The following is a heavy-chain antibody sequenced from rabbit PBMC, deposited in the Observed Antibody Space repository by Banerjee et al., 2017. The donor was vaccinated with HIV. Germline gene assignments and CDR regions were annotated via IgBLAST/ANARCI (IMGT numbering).Heavy chain of an antibody. D-gene: IGHD6-1*01. V-gene: IGHV1S45*01. CDR3: ARDGDAYDGGFSFKL. CDR1: GFFFSNIYV. J-gene: IGHJ4*01. Sequence: QELLEESGGVLVKPEGSLTITCTASGFFFSNIYVMCWVRQAPGKGLEWIGCIYSSSLHVVWARWATGGINISTTSSTMVTKQITSMTAAETAPEYCARDGDAYDGGFSFKLWGQGTLVSVS. CDR2: IYSSSLHV.